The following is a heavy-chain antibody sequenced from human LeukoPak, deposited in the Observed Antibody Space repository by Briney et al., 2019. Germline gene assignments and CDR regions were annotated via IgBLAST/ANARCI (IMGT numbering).Heavy chain of an antibody. V-gene: IGHV3-21*04. CDR3: ARSHDYSNYAAFDI. D-gene: IGHD4-11*01. CDR1: GFTFSSYS. CDR2: ISSSSSYI. J-gene: IGHJ3*02. Sequence: GGSLRLSCAASGFTFSSYSMNWVRQAPGEGLEWVSSISSSSSYIYYADSVKGRFTISRDNSKNTLYLQMNSLRAEDTAVYYCARSHDYSNYAAFDIWGQGTMVTVSS.